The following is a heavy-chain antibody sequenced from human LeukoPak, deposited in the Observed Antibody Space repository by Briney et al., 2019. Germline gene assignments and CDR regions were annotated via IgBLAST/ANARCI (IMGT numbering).Heavy chain of an antibody. J-gene: IGHJ4*02. D-gene: IGHD6-13*01. V-gene: IGHV4-34*01. CDR2: INHSGST. Sequence: SETLSLTCAVYGGSFSGYYWSWIRQPPGKGLEWIGEINHSGSTNYNPSLKSRVTISVDTSKNQFSLKLSTVTAADTAVYYCASYSSSWGFFDYWGQGTLVTVSS. CDR1: GGSFSGYY. CDR3: ASYSSSWGFFDY.